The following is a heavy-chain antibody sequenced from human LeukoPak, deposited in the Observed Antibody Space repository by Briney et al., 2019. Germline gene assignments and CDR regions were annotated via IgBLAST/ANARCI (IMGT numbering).Heavy chain of an antibody. Sequence: GASVKVSCKASGYTFSNYAIHWVRQAPGQRHEWMGWVNAGNGNTKYSQKFQGRVTITRDTSASTAYMELSSLGSEDTAVYYCAREDCTGGGCYYALDYWGQGTLVTVSS. J-gene: IGHJ4*02. CDR2: VNAGNGNT. V-gene: IGHV1-3*01. CDR3: AREDCTGGGCYYALDY. D-gene: IGHD2-8*02. CDR1: GYTFSNYA.